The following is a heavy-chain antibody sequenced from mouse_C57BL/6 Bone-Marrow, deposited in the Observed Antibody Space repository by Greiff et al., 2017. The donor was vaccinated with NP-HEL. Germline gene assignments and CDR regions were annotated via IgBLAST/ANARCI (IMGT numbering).Heavy chain of an antibody. CDR2: IYPGDGDT. V-gene: IGHV1-82*01. CDR1: GYAFSSSW. CDR3: ARSKARGGAWFAY. J-gene: IGHJ3*01. Sequence: VQLVESGPELVKPGASVKISCKASGYAFSSSWMNWVKQRPGKGLEWIGRIYPGDGDTNYNGKFKGKATLTADKSSSTAYMQLSSLTSEDSAVYFCARSKARGGAWFAYWGQGTLVTVSA.